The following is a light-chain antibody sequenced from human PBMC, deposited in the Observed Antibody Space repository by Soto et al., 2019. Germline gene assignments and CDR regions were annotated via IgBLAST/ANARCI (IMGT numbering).Light chain of an antibody. CDR2: DVS. CDR1: SSDVGAYNY. Sequence: QSVLTQPASVSGSPGQSITISCAGTSSDVGAYNYVSWYQHPPGKAPKLIIYDVSSRPSGVSHRFSGSKSGNMASLTISGLQAEDEADYYCTSYTSGATLIFGGGTQLTVL. CDR3: TSYTSGATLI. V-gene: IGLV2-14*03. J-gene: IGLJ2*01.